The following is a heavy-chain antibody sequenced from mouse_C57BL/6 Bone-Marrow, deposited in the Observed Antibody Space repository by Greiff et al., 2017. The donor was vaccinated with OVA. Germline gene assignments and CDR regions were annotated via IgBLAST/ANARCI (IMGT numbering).Heavy chain of an antibody. CDR2: IYPGSGST. CDR3: ARQGYGSLYAMDY. Sequence: QVQLQQPGAELVKPGASVKMSCTASGYTFTSYWITWVKQRPGQGLEWIGDIYPGSGSTNYNEPFKSKAALTVDTSSSTAYMQLSSLTAEASAVYYCARQGYGSLYAMDYWGQGTSLTVSS. J-gene: IGHJ4*01. D-gene: IGHD1-1*01. V-gene: IGHV1-55*01. CDR1: GYTFTSYW.